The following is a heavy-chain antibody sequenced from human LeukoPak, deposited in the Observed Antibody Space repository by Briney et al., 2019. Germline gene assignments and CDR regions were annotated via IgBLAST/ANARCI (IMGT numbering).Heavy chain of an antibody. J-gene: IGHJ4*02. CDR2: INPNSGGT. Sequence: ASVKVSCKASGYTFTGYYMHRVRQAPGQGLEWMGWINPNSGGTNYGQKFQGRVTMTRDTSISTAYMELSRLRSDDTAVYYCARDRGVTMLLYYFDYWGQGTLVTVSS. V-gene: IGHV1-2*02. CDR1: GYTFTGYY. CDR3: ARDRGVTMLLYYFDY. D-gene: IGHD3-10*02.